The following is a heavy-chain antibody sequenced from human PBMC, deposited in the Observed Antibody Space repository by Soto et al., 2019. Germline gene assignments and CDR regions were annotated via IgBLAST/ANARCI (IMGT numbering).Heavy chain of an antibody. J-gene: IGHJ5*02. Sequence: PSETLSLTCTVSGGSISSGDYYWSWIRQPPGKGLEWIGYIYYSGSTYYNPSLKSRVTISVDTSKNQFSLKLSSVTAADTAGYYCARGDYYDSSGYLPWGQGTLVTVAS. CDR3: ARGDYYDSSGYLP. CDR2: IYYSGST. V-gene: IGHV4-30-4*01. D-gene: IGHD3-22*01. CDR1: GGSISSGDYY.